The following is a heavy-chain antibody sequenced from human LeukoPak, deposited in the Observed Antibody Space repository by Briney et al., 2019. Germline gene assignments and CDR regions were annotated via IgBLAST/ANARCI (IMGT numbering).Heavy chain of an antibody. CDR3: ASSCRGGSSYGSFDY. CDR2: IYHSGST. V-gene: IGHV4-59*11. CDR1: GGSISSHY. J-gene: IGHJ4*02. D-gene: IGHD5-18*01. Sequence: SETLSLTCIVSGGSISSHYWSWIRQPPGKRLEWIGYIYHSGSTKYNPSLKSRVTISVDTPTNQFSLKLSSVTAADTAVYYCASSCRGGSSYGSFDYWGQGTLVIVSS.